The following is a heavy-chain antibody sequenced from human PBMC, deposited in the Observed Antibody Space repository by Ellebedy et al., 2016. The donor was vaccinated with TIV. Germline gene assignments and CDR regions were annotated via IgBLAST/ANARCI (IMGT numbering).Heavy chain of an antibody. V-gene: IGHV1-69*04. CDR2: IIPILGIA. Sequence: SVEVSCXASGGTFSSYAISWVRQAPGQGLEWMGRIIPILGIANYAQKFQGRVTITADKSTSTAYMELSSLRSEDTAVYYCARGRGFGVSNWFDPWGQGTLVTVSS. CDR1: GGTFSSYA. J-gene: IGHJ5*02. D-gene: IGHD3-10*01. CDR3: ARGRGFGVSNWFDP.